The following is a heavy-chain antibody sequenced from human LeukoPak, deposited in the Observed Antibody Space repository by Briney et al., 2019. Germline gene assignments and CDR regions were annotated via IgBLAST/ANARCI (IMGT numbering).Heavy chain of an antibody. D-gene: IGHD2-2*01. CDR3: AREYCDSTSCRTADAFNI. Sequence: PSGTLSLTCAVSGGSISSSNWWSWVRQPPGKGLEWIGEIYDSGSTNYNPSLKSRVTISVDKSKNQFSLKLTSVTAADTAVYYCAREYCDSTSCRTADAFNIWGQGTMVTVSS. CDR1: GGSISSSNW. CDR2: IYDSGST. J-gene: IGHJ3*02. V-gene: IGHV4-4*02.